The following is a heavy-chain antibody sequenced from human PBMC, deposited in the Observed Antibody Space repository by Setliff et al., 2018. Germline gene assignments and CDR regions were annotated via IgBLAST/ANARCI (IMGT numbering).Heavy chain of an antibody. CDR3: ARLVRYCTTTTCQSVPGAEV. D-gene: IGHD2-8*01. CDR2: INTNNGAT. CDR1: GYTFTTYG. V-gene: IGHV1-18*01. J-gene: IGHJ4*02. Sequence: ASVKVSCKASGYTFTTYGISWVRQAPGQGLEWMGYINTNNGATYYAHKVQGRLTMTTDTSTSTAYMELRSLRSDDTAVYYCARLVRYCTTTTCQSVPGAEVWGQGTLVTVS.